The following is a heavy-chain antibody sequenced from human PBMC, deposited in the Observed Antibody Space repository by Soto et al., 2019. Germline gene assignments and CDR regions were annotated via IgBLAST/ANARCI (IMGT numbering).Heavy chain of an antibody. CDR1: GFTFSNAW. CDR2: IKRKTDGGTT. CDR3: TTDRFLEWLSRIDY. J-gene: IGHJ4*02. V-gene: IGHV3-15*01. D-gene: IGHD3-3*01. Sequence: GGSLRLSCAASGFTFSNAWMSWVRQAPGKGLEWVGRIKRKTDGGTTDYAAPVKGRFTISRDDSKNTLYLQMNSLKTEDTAVYYCTTDRFLEWLSRIDYWGQGTLVTVSS.